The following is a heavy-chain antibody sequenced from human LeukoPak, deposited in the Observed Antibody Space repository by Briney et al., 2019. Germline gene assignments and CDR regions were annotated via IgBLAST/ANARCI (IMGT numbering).Heavy chain of an antibody. CDR2: ISGSGGIT. CDR1: GFTFSSYS. D-gene: IGHD3-3*01. J-gene: IGHJ4*02. Sequence: GGSLRLSCAASGFTFSSYSMNWVRQAPGKGLEGVSAISGSGGITYYADSVEGRVTISRDNSKNTGYLQMNRLRAEDTAVYYCAKDNAYDPSHYFDSWGQGTLVTVSS. V-gene: IGHV3-23*01. CDR3: AKDNAYDPSHYFDS.